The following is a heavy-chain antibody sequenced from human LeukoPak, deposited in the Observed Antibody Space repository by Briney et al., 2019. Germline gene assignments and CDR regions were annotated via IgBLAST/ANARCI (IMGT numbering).Heavy chain of an antibody. CDR1: GDSISSSSYY. Sequence: SETLSLTCTVSGDSISSSSYYWGWIRQPPGKGLEWIGSIYYSGSTYYNPSLKSRVTISVDTSKNQFSLKLSSVTAADTAVYYCAREEYSGSYLIGTGAPGSYGFDYWGQGTLVTVSS. V-gene: IGHV4-39*07. J-gene: IGHJ4*02. CDR2: IYYSGST. CDR3: AREEYSGSYLIGTGAPGSYGFDY. D-gene: IGHD1-26*01.